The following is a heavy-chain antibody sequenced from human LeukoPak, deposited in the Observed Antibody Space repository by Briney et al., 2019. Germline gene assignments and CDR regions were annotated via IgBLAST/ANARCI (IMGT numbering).Heavy chain of an antibody. CDR1: GFTVRTNY. D-gene: IGHD3-10*01. J-gene: IGHJ4*02. CDR2: IYSGGST. CDR3: ARGGVGTMVRGVILNPLDY. V-gene: IGHV3-66*01. Sequence: PEGSLRLSCAASGFTVRTNYMSWVRQAPGKGLEWVSVIYSGGSTYYADSVKGRFTISRDNSKNTLYLQMNSLRAEDTAVYYCARGGVGTMVRGVILNPLDYWGQGTLVTVSS.